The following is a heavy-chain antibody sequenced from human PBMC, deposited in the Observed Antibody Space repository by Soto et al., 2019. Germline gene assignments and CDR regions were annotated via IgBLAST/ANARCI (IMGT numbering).Heavy chain of an antibody. CDR3: ANHTIVVPAAHPHYYYYNGMDA. V-gene: IGHV1-69*06. CDR2: VIHIFGKA. CDR1: RCTFIRYA. Sequence: SVKVSCMASRCTFIRYAISWVRPAPGRGGEWVGGVIHIFGKANYAEKFQGRVTITGDKSATVAYIDLISVRSEDTSVFFCANHTIVVPAAHPHYYYYNGMDAWGQGTTVTVSS. D-gene: IGHD2-2*01. J-gene: IGHJ6*02.